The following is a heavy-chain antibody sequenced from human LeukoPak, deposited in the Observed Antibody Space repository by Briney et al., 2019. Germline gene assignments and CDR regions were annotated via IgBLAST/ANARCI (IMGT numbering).Heavy chain of an antibody. J-gene: IGHJ4*02. CDR3: AKVRISSGWSDY. D-gene: IGHD6-19*01. Sequence: PGRSLRLSCAASGFTFSSYGMHWVRQAPGKGLEWVAVIPYDGSNKYYADSVKGRFTISRDNSKNTLYLQMNSLRAEDTAVYYCAKVRISSGWSDYWGQGTLVTVSS. CDR1: GFTFSSYG. CDR2: IPYDGSNK. V-gene: IGHV3-30*18.